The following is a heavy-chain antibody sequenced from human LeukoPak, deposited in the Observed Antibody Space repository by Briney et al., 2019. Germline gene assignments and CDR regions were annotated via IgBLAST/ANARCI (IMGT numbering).Heavy chain of an antibody. D-gene: IGHD1-26*01. J-gene: IGHJ3*02. CDR1: GFTFSSYS. Sequence: PGGSLRLSCAASGFTFSSYSMNWVRQAPGKGLEWVSSISSSSSYIYYADSVKGRFTISRDNAKNSLYLQMNSLRAEDTAVYYCARVNGSGGSNAFDIWGQGTMVTVSS. CDR2: ISSSSSYI. CDR3: ARVNGSGGSNAFDI. V-gene: IGHV3-21*01.